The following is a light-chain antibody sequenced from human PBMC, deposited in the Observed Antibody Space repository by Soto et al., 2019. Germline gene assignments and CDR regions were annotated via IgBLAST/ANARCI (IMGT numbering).Light chain of an antibody. CDR3: SSCVGSTNPYV. J-gene: IGLJ1*01. V-gene: IGLV2-8*01. Sequence: QSALTQPPSASGSPGQSVTISCTGTSSDIGGYNFVSWYQHHPGKAPKLIIYEVTKRPSGVPDRFSGSKSGNTASLTVSGLQAEDEADYYCSSCVGSTNPYVFGTGTKLTVL. CDR2: EVT. CDR1: SSDIGGYNF.